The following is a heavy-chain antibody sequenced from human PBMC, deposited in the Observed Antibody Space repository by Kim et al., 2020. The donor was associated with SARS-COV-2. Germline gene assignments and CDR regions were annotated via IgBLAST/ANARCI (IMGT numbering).Heavy chain of an antibody. CDR3: ARDPLARGTYGVFDH. Sequence: GGSLRLSCVASGFTFSNYGMHWVRQAPGKGPEWVAVIWTDGSNKYYVDSVKGRFTISRDNSKNTLYLQMNSLRAEDTAMYYCARDPLARGTYGVFDHWGQGAPVTVSS. CDR1: GFTFSNYG. D-gene: IGHD3-16*01. V-gene: IGHV3-33*01. J-gene: IGHJ4*02. CDR2: IWTDGSNK.